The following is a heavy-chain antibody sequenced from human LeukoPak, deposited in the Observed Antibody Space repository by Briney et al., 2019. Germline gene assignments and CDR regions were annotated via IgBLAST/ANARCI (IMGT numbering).Heavy chain of an antibody. CDR2: IRGSGGST. CDR3: AKSRDSSGYYFEYFQD. J-gene: IGHJ1*01. Sequence: GSLRLSCAASGLTFSSYAMNWVRQAPGKGLEWVSGIRGSGGSTYYADSVKGRFTISRDNSKNTLYLQMNSLRAEDTAVYYCAKSRDSSGYYFEYFQDWGQGTLVTVSS. D-gene: IGHD3-22*01. CDR1: GLTFSSYA. V-gene: IGHV3-23*01.